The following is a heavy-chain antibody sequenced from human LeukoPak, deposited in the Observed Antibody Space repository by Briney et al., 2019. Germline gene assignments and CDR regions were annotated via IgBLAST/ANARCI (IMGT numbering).Heavy chain of an antibody. Sequence: GGSLRLSCAASGFTLSSYWMSWVRQAPGKGLEWAGRMRSKSDGGTTDYAAPVKGRFTISRDDSKNTLYLQMNSLETEDTAVYYCTTDRPEYGDMYYFDYWGQGTLVTVSS. CDR3: TTDRPEYGDMYYFDY. V-gene: IGHV3-15*01. CDR2: MRSKSDGGTT. J-gene: IGHJ4*02. CDR1: GFTLSSYW. D-gene: IGHD4-17*01.